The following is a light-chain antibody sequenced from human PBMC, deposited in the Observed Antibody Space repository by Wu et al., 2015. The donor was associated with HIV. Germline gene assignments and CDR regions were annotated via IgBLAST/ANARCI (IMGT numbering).Light chain of an antibody. V-gene: IGKV1-NL1*01. CDR2: ATS. J-gene: IGKJ1*01. Sequence: YQTETKGKTPKLLLFATSMLETGVPDPGSEASGSGTDYILTISSLQPEDFATYYCQQYNSYSWTFGQGTKVEIK. CDR3: QQYNSYSWT.